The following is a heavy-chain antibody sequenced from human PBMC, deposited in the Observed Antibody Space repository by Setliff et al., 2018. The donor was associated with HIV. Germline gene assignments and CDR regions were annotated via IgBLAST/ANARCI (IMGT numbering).Heavy chain of an antibody. J-gene: IGHJ5*02. D-gene: IGHD6-6*01. CDR3: ARDPELYSSSSGWFDP. CDR1: YGSISSHS. V-gene: IGHV4-59*08. CDR2: IYDSEST. Sequence: SETLSLPCTVSYGSISSHSWSWIRQPPGKGLEWIGYIYDSESTNYNPSLKSRVTISVDTSKNHFSLKLSSVTAADTAVYYCARDPELYSSSSGWFDPWGQGTLVTVSS.